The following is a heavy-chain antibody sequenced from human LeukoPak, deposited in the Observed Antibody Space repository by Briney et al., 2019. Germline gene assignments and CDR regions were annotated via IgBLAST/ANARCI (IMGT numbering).Heavy chain of an antibody. CDR2: IYPGDSDT. CDR1: GYSFTSYW. D-gene: IGHD6-13*01. CDR3: ARATVQWNIAAASDP. Sequence: GESLKISCKGSGYSFTSYWIGWVRQMPGKGLEWMGIIYPGDSDTRYSPSFQGQVTISADKSISTAYLQWSSLKASDTAMYYCARATVQWNIAAASDPWGQGTLVTVSS. V-gene: IGHV5-51*01. J-gene: IGHJ5*02.